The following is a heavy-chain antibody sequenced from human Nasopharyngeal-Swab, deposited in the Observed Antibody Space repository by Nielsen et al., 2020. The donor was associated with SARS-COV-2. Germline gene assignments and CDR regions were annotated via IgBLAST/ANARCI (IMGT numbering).Heavy chain of an antibody. Sequence: GESLKISCTTSGFTFGDYGMSWFRQAPGKGLGWVGFIRSQIYGGAPEYAASVKGRFTISRDGAEGIAYLQMNSLQIEDTAVYYCARSVGSYYGQGAFDIWGQGTKVTVS. D-gene: IGHD1-26*01. J-gene: IGHJ3*02. CDR3: ARSVGSYYGQGAFDI. CDR1: GFTFGDYG. V-gene: IGHV3-49*01. CDR2: IRSQIYGGAP.